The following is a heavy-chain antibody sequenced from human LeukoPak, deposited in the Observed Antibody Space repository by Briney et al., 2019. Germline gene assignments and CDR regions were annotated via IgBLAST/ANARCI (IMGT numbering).Heavy chain of an antibody. D-gene: IGHD6-13*01. CDR3: ARIAAAGNRRLNY. V-gene: IGHV1-8*01. J-gene: IGHJ4*02. Sequence: ASVKVSCKASGYTFTSYDINWVRQATGQGLEWMGWMNPNSGNTGYAQKFQGRITMTRNTAISTAYMELSSLTSEDTAVYYCARIAAAGNRRLNYWGQGTLVTVSS. CDR2: MNPNSGNT. CDR1: GYTFTSYD.